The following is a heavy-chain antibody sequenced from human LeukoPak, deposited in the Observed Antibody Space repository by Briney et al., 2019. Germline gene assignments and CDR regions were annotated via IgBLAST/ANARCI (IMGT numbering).Heavy chain of an antibody. CDR1: GGSITTTNW. D-gene: IGHD1-26*01. CDR2: VHLSGAT. Sequence: PSGTLSLTCAVSGGSITTTNWWIWVRQPPGKGLEWIGEVHLSGATNYNLSLESRVSMSIDKSKNHLSLEVTSVTAADTAIYYCTRESGAFSPFGFWGQGTLVTVSS. V-gene: IGHV4-4*02. J-gene: IGHJ4*02. CDR3: TRESGAFSPFGF.